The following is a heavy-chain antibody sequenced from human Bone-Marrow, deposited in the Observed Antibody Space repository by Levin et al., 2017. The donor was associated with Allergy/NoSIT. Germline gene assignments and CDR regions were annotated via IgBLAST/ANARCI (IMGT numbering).Heavy chain of an antibody. V-gene: IGHV2-5*02. D-gene: IGHD3-22*01. CDR2: IYWDDDK. Sequence: SGPTLVKPTQTLTLTCTFSGFSLSTSGVGVGWIRQPPGKALEWLALIYWDDDKRYSPSLKSRLTITKDTSKNQVVLTMTNMDPVDTATSYCSLGSSGYYSFDYWGQGTLVTVSS. CDR3: SLGSSGYYSFDY. CDR1: GFSLSTSGVG. J-gene: IGHJ4*02.